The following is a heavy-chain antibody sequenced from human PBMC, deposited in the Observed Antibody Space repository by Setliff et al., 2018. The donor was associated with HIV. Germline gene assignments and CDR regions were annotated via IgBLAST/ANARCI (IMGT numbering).Heavy chain of an antibody. D-gene: IGHD3-10*01. V-gene: IGHV4-59*12. CDR2: IYYTGST. CDR3: ARDREESLWFGELKYMDV. J-gene: IGHJ6*03. CDR1: GGSISNYY. Sequence: SENPVLTCSVSGGSISNYYWSWIRQPAGKGLEWIGNIYYTGSTYYNPSLKSRVTISVDTSKNTLYLQMNSLRAEDTAVYYCARDREESLWFGELKYMDVWGKGTTVTVSS.